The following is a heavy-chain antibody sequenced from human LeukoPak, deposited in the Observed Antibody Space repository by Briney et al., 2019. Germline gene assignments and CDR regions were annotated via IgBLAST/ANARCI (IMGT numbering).Heavy chain of an antibody. CDR1: GGSISSYY. Sequence: PSETLSLTCTVSGGSISSYYWSWIRQPPGKGLEWIGYIYYSGSTNYNPSLKSRVTISVDKSKNQFSLKLSSVTAADTAVYYCARVAGFDFDYWGQGTLVTVSS. CDR3: ARVAGFDFDY. CDR2: IYYSGST. J-gene: IGHJ4*02. V-gene: IGHV4-59*12. D-gene: IGHD6-19*01.